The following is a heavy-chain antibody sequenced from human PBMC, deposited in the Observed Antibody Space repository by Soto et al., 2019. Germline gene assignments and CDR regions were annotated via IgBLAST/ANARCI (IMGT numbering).Heavy chain of an antibody. CDR3: AREYGVSRNFDY. CDR2: IIPILGIA. Sequence: GASVKVSCKASGGTFSSYTISWVRQAPGQGLEWMGRIIPILGIANYAQKFQGRVTITADKSTSTAYMELSSLRSEDTAVYYCAREYGVSRNFDYWGQGTLVTVSS. J-gene: IGHJ4*02. D-gene: IGHD2-8*01. CDR1: GGTFSSYT. V-gene: IGHV1-69*04.